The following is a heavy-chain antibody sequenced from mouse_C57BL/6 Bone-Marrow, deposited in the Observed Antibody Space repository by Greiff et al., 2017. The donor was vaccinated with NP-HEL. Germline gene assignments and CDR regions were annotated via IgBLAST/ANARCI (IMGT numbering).Heavy chain of an antibody. CDR2: INPNNGGT. J-gene: IGHJ3*01. Sequence: VQLQQPGPELVKPGASVKISCKASGYTFTDYYMNWVKQSHGKSLEWIGDINPNNGGTSYNQKFKGKATLTVDKSSSTAYMELRSLTSEDSAVYYCALLGRGFAYWGQGTLVTVSA. CDR1: GYTFTDYY. CDR3: ALLGRGFAY. V-gene: IGHV1-26*01. D-gene: IGHD4-1*01.